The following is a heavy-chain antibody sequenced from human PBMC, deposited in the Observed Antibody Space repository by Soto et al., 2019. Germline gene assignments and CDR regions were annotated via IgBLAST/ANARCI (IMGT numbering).Heavy chain of an antibody. V-gene: IGHV3-48*02. CDR2: ISSSSSTI. J-gene: IGHJ4*02. D-gene: IGHD1-26*01. CDR1: GFTFSSYS. Sequence: GGSLRLSCAASGFTFSSYSMNWVRQAPGKGLEWVSYISSSSSTIYYADSVKGRFTISRDNAKNSLYLQMNSLRDEDTAVYYCARDRPKSIVGALNYWGQGTLVTVSS. CDR3: ARDRPKSIVGALNY.